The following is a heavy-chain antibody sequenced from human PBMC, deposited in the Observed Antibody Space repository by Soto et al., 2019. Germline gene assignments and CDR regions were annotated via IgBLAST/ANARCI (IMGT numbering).Heavy chain of an antibody. J-gene: IGHJ6*02. D-gene: IGHD2-15*01. V-gene: IGHV4-4*02. CDR3: ARVVGGYCSGGSCYSKGMDV. CDR1: GDSITNNKW. CDR2: MHHSGSI. Sequence: SETLSLTCSVSGDSITNNKWWSWVRQPPGKGLEWIGEMHHSGSIHYTASLKTRATISVDKSRNQFSLQLTSVTAADTAVYYCARVVGGYCSGGSCYSKGMDVWGQGTTVTVSS.